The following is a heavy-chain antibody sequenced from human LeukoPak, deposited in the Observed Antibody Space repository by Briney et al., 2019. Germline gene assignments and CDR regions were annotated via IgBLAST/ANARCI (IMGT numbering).Heavy chain of an antibody. CDR3: ARAHSGFYLDT. D-gene: IGHD3-22*01. CDR2: IHPTGST. Sequence: PSETLSLTCSVSGGSLGTFYWSWIRQSADKGLEYLGRIHPTGSTSYKPSLKSRFTMSIDTSRNQFSMTLQFVTAADTAVYFCARAHSGFYLDTWGQGTLVTVSS. CDR1: GGSLGTFY. J-gene: IGHJ4*02. V-gene: IGHV4-4*07.